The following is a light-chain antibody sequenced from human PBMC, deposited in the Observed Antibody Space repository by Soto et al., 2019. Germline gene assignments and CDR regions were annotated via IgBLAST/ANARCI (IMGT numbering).Light chain of an antibody. CDR3: QQYDNLLPWT. J-gene: IGKJ1*01. CDR1: QDISDY. Sequence: DLQMTQSPSSLSASVGDRVTITCQASQDISDYLNWYQQLPGKAPKLLIYDASNLETGVPSRFTGSGSGTDFSFTITSLQPEDVATYYCQQYDNLLPWTFGQGTRVEIK. V-gene: IGKV1-33*01. CDR2: DAS.